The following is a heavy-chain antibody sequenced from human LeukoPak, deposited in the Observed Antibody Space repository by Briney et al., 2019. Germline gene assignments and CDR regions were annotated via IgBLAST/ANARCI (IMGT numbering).Heavy chain of an antibody. CDR3: ASIVDTAIDY. Sequence: KPSETLSLTCTVSGGFISSYYWSWIRQPPGKGLEWIGYIYYNGSTNYNPSLKSRVTISVDTSKNQFSLKLSSVTAADTAVYYCASIVDTAIDYWGQGTLVTVSS. CDR1: GGFISSYY. J-gene: IGHJ4*02. CDR2: IYYNGST. D-gene: IGHD5-18*01. V-gene: IGHV4-59*01.